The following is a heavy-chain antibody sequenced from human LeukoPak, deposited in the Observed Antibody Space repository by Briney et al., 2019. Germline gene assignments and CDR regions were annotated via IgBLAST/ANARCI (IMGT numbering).Heavy chain of an antibody. V-gene: IGHV3-7*01. CDR1: GFTFSNFW. CDR3: VSWAGKYYETSDYSLAPSNS. CDR2: INEDGGDK. J-gene: IGHJ5*02. Sequence: GGSLGLSCAVSGFTFSNFWMSWIRQAPGKGLEWAAHINEDGGDKYYVESVKGRFTISRDNAKNSLYLQMNSLRAEDTAVYYCVSWAGKYYETSDYSLAPSNSWGQGTLVTVSS. D-gene: IGHD3-22*01.